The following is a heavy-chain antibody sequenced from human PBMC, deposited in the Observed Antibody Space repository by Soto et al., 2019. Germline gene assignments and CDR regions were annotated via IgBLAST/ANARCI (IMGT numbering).Heavy chain of an antibody. Sequence: SVKVSCKASGGTFSSYAISWVRQAPGQGLEWMGGIIPIFGTANYAQKFQGRVTITADESTSTAYMELSSLRSEDTAVYYCARDHMESAPAGTFRWFDPWGQGTLVTVSS. CDR1: GGTFSSYA. CDR2: IIPIFGTA. CDR3: ARDHMESAPAGTFRWFDP. V-gene: IGHV1-69*13. D-gene: IGHD6-13*01. J-gene: IGHJ5*02.